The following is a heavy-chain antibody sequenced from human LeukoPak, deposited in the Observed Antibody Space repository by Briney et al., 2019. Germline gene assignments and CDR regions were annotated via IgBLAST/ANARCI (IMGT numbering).Heavy chain of an antibody. V-gene: IGHV3-23*01. CDR3: AKAFSSSWYFYFDS. CDR2: ISGSGSST. Sequence: GGSLRLSCAASGFAFSRYAMNWVRQAPGKGLECVSTISGSGSSTYYADSVRGRFTISRDNSKNTLYLQMNSLRADDTAVYYCAKAFSSSWYFYFDSWGQGTLVTVSS. D-gene: IGHD6-13*01. CDR1: GFAFSRYA. J-gene: IGHJ4*02.